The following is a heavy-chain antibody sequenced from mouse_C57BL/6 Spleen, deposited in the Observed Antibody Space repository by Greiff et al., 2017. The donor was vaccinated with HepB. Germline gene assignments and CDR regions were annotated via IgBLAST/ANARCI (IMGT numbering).Heavy chain of an antibody. Sequence: QVHVKQPGAELVKPGASVKLSCKASGYTFTSYWMQWVKQRPGQGLEWIGEIDPSDSYTNYNQKFKGKATLTVDTSSSTAYMQLSSLTSEDSAVYYCATRYFDYWGQGTTLTVSS. V-gene: IGHV1-50*01. CDR1: GYTFTSYW. CDR3: ATRYFDY. J-gene: IGHJ2*01. CDR2: IDPSDSYT.